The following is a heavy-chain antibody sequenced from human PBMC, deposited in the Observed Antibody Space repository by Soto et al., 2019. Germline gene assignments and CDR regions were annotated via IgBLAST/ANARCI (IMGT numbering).Heavy chain of an antibody. CDR1: GFIFSGYV. CDR2: VSSDGNTK. J-gene: IGHJ1*01. D-gene: IGHD3-22*01. Sequence: GGSLRLSCTASGFIFSGYVMHWVRLVPGKGLEWVAVVSSDGNTKYYPDSVKGRFTISRDNSKNTMFLEMDSLSIEDTAVYYCAREDETSGRAGTFQHWGQGTLVTVSS. V-gene: IGHV3-30*03. CDR3: AREDETSGRAGTFQH.